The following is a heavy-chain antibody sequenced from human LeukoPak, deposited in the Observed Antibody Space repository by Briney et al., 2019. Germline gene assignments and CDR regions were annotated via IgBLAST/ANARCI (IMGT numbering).Heavy chain of an antibody. Sequence: PGGSLRLSCAASGFTFSSYGMHWVRQAPGKGLEWVSAISGSGGSTYYADSVKGRFTISRGNSKNTLYLQMNSLRADDTAVYYCAKAGSGHYYDYWGQGTLVTVSS. J-gene: IGHJ4*02. CDR1: GFTFSSYG. D-gene: IGHD3-22*01. CDR2: ISGSGGST. CDR3: AKAGSGHYYDY. V-gene: IGHV3-23*01.